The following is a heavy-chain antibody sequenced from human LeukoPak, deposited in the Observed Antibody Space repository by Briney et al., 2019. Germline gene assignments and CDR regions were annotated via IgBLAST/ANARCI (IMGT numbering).Heavy chain of an antibody. J-gene: IGHJ2*01. V-gene: IGHV4-4*07. CDR1: GGSISSYY. Sequence: PSETLSLTCTVSGGSISSYYWSWNRQPAGKGLEWIGRIYTSGSTNYNPSLKSRVTMSVDTSKNQFSLKLSSVTAADTAVYYCARVGYSSGWYFDLWGRGTLVTVSS. CDR2: IYTSGST. D-gene: IGHD6-19*01. CDR3: ARVGYSSGWYFDL.